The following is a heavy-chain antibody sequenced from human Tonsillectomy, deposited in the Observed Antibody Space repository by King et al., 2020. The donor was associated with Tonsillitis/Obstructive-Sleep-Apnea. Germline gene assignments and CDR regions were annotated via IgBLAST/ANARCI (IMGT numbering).Heavy chain of an antibody. D-gene: IGHD1-7*01. CDR2: IIPIFDTA. J-gene: IGHJ4*02. V-gene: IGHV1-69*06. Sequence: QLVQSGAEVKKPGSSVKVSCKASGGTFSSDGISWVRQAPGQGLEWMGGIIPIFDTANYAQKLQGRVTMTADTSTSTAYMELRSLRSDDTAVYYCARDLELGPYYFDYWGQGTLVTVSS. CDR1: GGTFSSDG. CDR3: ARDLELGPYYFDY.